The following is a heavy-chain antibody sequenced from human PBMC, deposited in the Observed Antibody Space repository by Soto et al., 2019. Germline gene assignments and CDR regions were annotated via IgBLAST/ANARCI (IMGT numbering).Heavy chain of an antibody. D-gene: IGHD1-1*01. V-gene: IGHV1-69*06. CDR3: ARDGSWNDRPNWFDP. CDR2: IIPIFGTA. Sequence: QVQLVQSGAEVKKPGSSVKVSCKASGGTFSRYAIRWVRQAPGQGLEWMGGIIPIFGTANFTQKFQGRVTITADKSTSTAYMELSSLRSEDTAVYYCARDGSWNDRPNWFDPWGQGTLVTVSS. J-gene: IGHJ5*02. CDR1: GGTFSRYA.